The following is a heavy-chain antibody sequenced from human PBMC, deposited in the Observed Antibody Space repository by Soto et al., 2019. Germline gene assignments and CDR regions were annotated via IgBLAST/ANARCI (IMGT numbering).Heavy chain of an antibody. Sequence: LRLSCAAPGFTFSSYGMHWVRQAPGKGLEWVAGISYDGSNKYYADSVKGRFTISRDNSKNTLYLQMISLRAEDTAVYYCAKDVYGILTGYRGYYSFYGMDVWGQGTTVTVSS. V-gene: IGHV3-30*18. CDR2: ISYDGSNK. CDR3: AKDVYGILTGYRGYYSFYGMDV. CDR1: GFTFSSYG. J-gene: IGHJ6*02. D-gene: IGHD3-9*01.